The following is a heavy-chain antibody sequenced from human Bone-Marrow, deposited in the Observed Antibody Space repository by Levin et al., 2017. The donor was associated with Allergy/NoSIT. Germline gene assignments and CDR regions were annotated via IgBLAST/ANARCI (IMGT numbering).Heavy chain of an antibody. D-gene: IGHD3-9*01. CDR2: ITTYTGNA. CDR3: ARDLTPRLSPYGPPFDVAFDI. CDR1: GYTFTSYG. Sequence: ASVKVSCKASGYTFTSYGISWVRQAPGQGLEWMGWITTYTGNANSAQKLQGRVTMTTDTSTSTAYMELRSLRSDDTAVYYCARDLTPRLSPYGPPFDVAFDIWGQGTMVTVSS. V-gene: IGHV1-18*01. J-gene: IGHJ3*02.